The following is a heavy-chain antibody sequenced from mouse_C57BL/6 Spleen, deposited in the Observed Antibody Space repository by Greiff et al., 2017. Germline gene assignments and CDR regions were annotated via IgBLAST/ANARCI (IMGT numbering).Heavy chain of an antibody. CDR1: GYSFTSYY. CDR3: ARGYLYYAMDY. J-gene: IGHJ4*01. CDR2: IYPGSGNT. Sequence: QVQLQQSGPELVKPGASVKISCKASGYSFTSYYIHWVKQRPGQGLEWIGWIYPGSGNTKYNEKFKGKATLTADTSSSTAYMQLSSLTSEDSAVYYCARGYLYYAMDYWGKGTSVTVSS. V-gene: IGHV1-66*01. D-gene: IGHD2-2*01.